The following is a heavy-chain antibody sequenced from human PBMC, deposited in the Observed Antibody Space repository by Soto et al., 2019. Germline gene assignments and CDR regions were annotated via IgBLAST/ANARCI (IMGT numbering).Heavy chain of an antibody. V-gene: IGHV4-59*01. J-gene: IGHJ4*02. CDR3: ASGRPKEYYYDSSGYFPFDY. CDR1: GGSISSYY. D-gene: IGHD3-22*01. CDR2: IYYSGST. Sequence: SLACTVSGGSISSYYWSWIRQPPGKGLEWIGYIYYSGSTNYNPSLKSRVTISVDTSKNQFSLKLSSVTAADTAVYYCASGRPKEYYYDSSGYFPFDYWGQGTMVTVSS.